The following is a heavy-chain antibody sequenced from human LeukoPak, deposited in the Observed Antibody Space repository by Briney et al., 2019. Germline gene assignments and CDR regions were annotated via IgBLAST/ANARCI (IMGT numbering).Heavy chain of an antibody. J-gene: IGHJ6*02. Sequence: GGSLRLSCAASGFTFGTHAMHWVRQAPGKGLEWVAMISYHGRKKLYADSVKGRFSISRDNAEDTLYLQMNSLRQDDTAVYYCARVASLSVTHYYYYGMDVWGPGTTVSVSS. CDR1: GFTFGTHA. V-gene: IGHV3-30*03. CDR2: ISYHGRKK. D-gene: IGHD4-17*01. CDR3: ARVASLSVTHYYYYGMDV.